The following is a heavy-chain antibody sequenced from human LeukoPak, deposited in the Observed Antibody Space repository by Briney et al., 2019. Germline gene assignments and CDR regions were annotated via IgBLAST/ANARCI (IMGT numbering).Heavy chain of an antibody. CDR1: GFTFSSYA. CDR3: AKVMYYDFYLYYFDY. J-gene: IGHJ4*02. V-gene: IGHV3-23*01. Sequence: GGSLRLSCAASGFTFSSYAMSWVRQAPGKGLEWVSAISGSGGSTYYADSVKGRFTISRDNSKNTLYLQMNSLRAEDTAVYYCAKVMYYDFYLYYFDYWGQGTLVTVSS. CDR2: ISGSGGST. D-gene: IGHD3-3*01.